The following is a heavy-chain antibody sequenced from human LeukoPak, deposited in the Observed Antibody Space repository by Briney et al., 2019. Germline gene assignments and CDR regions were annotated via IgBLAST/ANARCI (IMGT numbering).Heavy chain of an antibody. CDR2: INQHGSES. J-gene: IGHJ4*02. V-gene: IGHV3-7*01. CDR3: ARGGLFRYGGTSGDY. CDR1: GFTFSTYW. Sequence: GGSLRLSCEGSGFTFSTYWMTWVRQAPGKGLEWVANINQHGSESYYVDSVEGRFLISRDNAKNTLYLHMSNLRGDDMAVYYCARGGLFRYGGTSGDYWGQGTVVTVSS. D-gene: IGHD4/OR15-4a*01.